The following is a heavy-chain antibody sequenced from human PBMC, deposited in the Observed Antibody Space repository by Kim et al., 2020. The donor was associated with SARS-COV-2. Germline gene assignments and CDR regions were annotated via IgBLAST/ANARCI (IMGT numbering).Heavy chain of an antibody. CDR3: ARSHSGSYYSWFDP. V-gene: IGHV3-30*01. Sequence: ADSVEGRFTISRDNSKNTLYLQMNSLRAEDTAVYYCARSHSGSYYSWFDPWGQGTLVTVSS. D-gene: IGHD1-26*01. J-gene: IGHJ5*02.